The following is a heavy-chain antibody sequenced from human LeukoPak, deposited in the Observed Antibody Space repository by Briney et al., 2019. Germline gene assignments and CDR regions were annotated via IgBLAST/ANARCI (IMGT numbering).Heavy chain of an antibody. V-gene: IGHV3-23*01. CDR3: VRLMRHMFEDVYDI. J-gene: IGHJ3*02. Sequence: PGGSLRLSCAASGFTFRSYAMSWVRQAPGKGLEWVSAISGSGASTYYADSVKGRFTISRDNSKNTLYLQMNSLRVEDTAVYYCVRLMRHMFEDVYDIWGQGTMGAVSS. D-gene: IGHD3-10*02. CDR2: ISGSGAST. CDR1: GFTFRSYA.